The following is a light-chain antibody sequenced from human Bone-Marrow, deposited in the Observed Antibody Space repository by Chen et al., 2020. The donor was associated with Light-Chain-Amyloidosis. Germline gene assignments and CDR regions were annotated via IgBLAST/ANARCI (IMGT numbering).Light chain of an antibody. CDR3: QSFDSNFVV. CDR1: TSNIGAGYD. Sequence: QSVLTQPPSVSGAPGQRVTISCTGSTSNIGAGYDVHWYQHLPGTAPKLLIYSNTNRPSGVPGRFSGSKSGTSASLAITGLQAEDEADYYCQSFDSNFVVFGGGTKLSVL. V-gene: IGLV1-40*01. J-gene: IGLJ2*01. CDR2: SNT.